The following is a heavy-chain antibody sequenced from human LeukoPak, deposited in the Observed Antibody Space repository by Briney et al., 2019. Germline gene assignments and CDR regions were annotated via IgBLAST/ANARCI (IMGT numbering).Heavy chain of an antibody. V-gene: IGHV4-59*01. J-gene: IGHJ5*02. CDR3: ARDRWGPGGPSPYYYGSGSYFDP. Sequence: SETLSLTCSVSGGSLSSYYWSWIRQPPGKGLEWIGYIYYSGSTNYNPSLKSRVTISVDTSRNQFSLKLSSVSAADTAVYYCARDRWGPGGPSPYYYGSGSYFDPWGQGTLVTVSS. D-gene: IGHD3-10*01. CDR2: IYYSGST. CDR1: GGSLSSYY.